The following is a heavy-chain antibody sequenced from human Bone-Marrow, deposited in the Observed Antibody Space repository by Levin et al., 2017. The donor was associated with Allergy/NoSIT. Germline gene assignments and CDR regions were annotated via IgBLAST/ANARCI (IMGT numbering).Heavy chain of an antibody. D-gene: IGHD3-10*01. CDR2: IKNEADGGTA. CDR3: TTGSYGGGSCYRWYFDR. V-gene: IGHV3-15*01. J-gene: IGHJ2*01. CDR1: GFSFNDDW. Sequence: GGSLRLSCAASGFSFNDDWASWVRQAPGKGPEWLGHIKNEADGGTAEYAAAFKDRFVISIDASKTTLFLQMSSLKAEDTAVYYCTTGSYGGGSCYRWYFDRWGRGTLVTVSS.